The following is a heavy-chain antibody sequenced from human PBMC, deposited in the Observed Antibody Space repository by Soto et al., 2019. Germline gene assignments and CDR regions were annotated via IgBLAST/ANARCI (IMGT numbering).Heavy chain of an antibody. D-gene: IGHD2-2*03. J-gene: IGHJ4*02. V-gene: IGHV4-4*02. Sequence: QVQLQESGPGLVKPSETLSLTCTVSSDSIAGENWWRWVRQPPGLGLEWIGEVFHNGGTNYNPSLKSRVPMEVDKTKNQFSLKLISATAADTAVYYCAIVFSSASRWMYYFDFWGQGTLVSVSS. CDR2: VFHNGGT. CDR1: SDSIAGENW. CDR3: AIVFSSASRWMYYFDF.